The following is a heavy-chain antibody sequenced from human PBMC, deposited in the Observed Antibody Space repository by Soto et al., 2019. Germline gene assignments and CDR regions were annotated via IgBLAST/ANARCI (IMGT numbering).Heavy chain of an antibody. Sequence: GGSLRLSCAASGFTFSSYSMNWVRQAPGKGLEWVSYISSSSSTIYYADSVKGRFTISRDNAKNSLYLQMNSLRAEDTAVYYCARPPPSSSSWYWYFDLWGRGTLVTVSS. V-gene: IGHV3-48*04. D-gene: IGHD6-13*01. CDR1: GFTFSSYS. CDR3: ARPPPSSSSWYWYFDL. J-gene: IGHJ2*01. CDR2: ISSSSSTI.